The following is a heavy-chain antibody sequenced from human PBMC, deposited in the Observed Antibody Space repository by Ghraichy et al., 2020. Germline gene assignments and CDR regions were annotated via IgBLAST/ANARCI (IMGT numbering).Heavy chain of an antibody. V-gene: IGHV3-23*01. CDR2: ISGSGGST. CDR1: GFTFSSYA. D-gene: IGHD3-10*01. Sequence: ETLSLTCAASGFTFSSYAMSWVRQAPGKGLEWVSAISGSGGSTYYADSVKGRFTISRDNSKNTLYLQMNSLRAEDTAVYYCARYYYGSDYYFDYWGQGTLVTVSS. J-gene: IGHJ4*02. CDR3: ARYYYGSDYYFDY.